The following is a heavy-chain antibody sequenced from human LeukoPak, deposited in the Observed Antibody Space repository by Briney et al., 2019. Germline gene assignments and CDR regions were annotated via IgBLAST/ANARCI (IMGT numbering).Heavy chain of an antibody. D-gene: IGHD3-9*01. CDR3: ARSHPILRYFDWLLPFDY. CDR1: GGSFSGYY. CDR2: INHSGST. V-gene: IGHV4-34*01. Sequence: ASETLSLTCAVYGGSFSGYYWSWIRQPPGKGLEWIGEINHSGSTNYNPSLKSRVTISVDTSKNQFSLKLSSVTAADTAVYYCARSHPILRYFDWLLPFDYWGQGTLVTVSS. J-gene: IGHJ4*02.